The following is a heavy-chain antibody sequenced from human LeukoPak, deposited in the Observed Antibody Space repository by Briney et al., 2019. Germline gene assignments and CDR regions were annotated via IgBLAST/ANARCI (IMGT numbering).Heavy chain of an antibody. CDR3: ASFNYYDSSGLKY. CDR2: LYHSGST. V-gene: IGHV4-30-2*01. D-gene: IGHD3-22*01. J-gene: IGHJ4*02. CDR1: GGSISSGGYS. Sequence: PSETLSLTCAVSGGSISSGGYSWSWIRQPPGKGLEWIGYLYHSGSTYYNPSLKSRVTISVDRSKNQFSLKLSSVTAADTAVYYCASFNYYDSSGLKYWGQGTLVTVSS.